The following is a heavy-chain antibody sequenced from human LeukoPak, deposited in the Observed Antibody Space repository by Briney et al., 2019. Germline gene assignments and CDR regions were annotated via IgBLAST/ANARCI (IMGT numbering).Heavy chain of an antibody. CDR1: GFTFSSYG. CDR3: ARDRIAAAGTVGYYYYGMDV. J-gene: IGHJ6*02. Sequence: GGSLRLSCAASGFTFSSYGMHWVRQAPGKGLEWVAVISYDGSNKYYADSVKGRFTISRDKSKNTLYLQMNSLRAEDTAVYYCARDRIAAAGTVGYYYYGMDVWGQGTTVTVSS. V-gene: IGHV3-30*03. D-gene: IGHD6-13*01. CDR2: ISYDGSNK.